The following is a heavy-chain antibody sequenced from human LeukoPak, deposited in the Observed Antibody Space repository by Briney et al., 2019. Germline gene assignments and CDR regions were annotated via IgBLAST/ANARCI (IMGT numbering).Heavy chain of an antibody. CDR3: ARRDWNYEDHDAFDI. CDR2: ISSSGSTI. D-gene: IGHD1-7*01. CDR1: GFTFSDYY. Sequence: GGSLRLSCAASGFTFSDYYMSWIRQAPGKGLEWVSYISSSGSTIYYADSVKGRFTISRDNSKNTLYLRMNSLRAEDTAVYYCARRDWNYEDHDAFDIWGQGTMVTVSS. V-gene: IGHV3-11*04. J-gene: IGHJ3*02.